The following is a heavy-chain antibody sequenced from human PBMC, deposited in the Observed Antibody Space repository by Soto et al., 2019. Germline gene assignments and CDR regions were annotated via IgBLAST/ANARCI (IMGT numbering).Heavy chain of an antibody. V-gene: IGHV1-69*13. D-gene: IGHD3-10*01. CDR1: GGTFSSYA. CDR3: ARWYYYGSGSYRYYYYGMDV. J-gene: IGHJ6*02. Sequence: GASVKVSCKASGGTFSSYAISWVRQAPGQGLEWMGGIIPIFGTANYAQKFQGRVTITADESTSTAYMELSSLRSEDTAVYYCARWYYYGSGSYRYYYYGMDVWGQVTTVTVSS. CDR2: IIPIFGTA.